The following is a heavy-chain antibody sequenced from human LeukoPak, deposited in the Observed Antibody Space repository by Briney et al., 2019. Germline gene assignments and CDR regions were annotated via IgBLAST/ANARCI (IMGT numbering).Heavy chain of an antibody. CDR2: ISSNGGST. D-gene: IGHD2-15*01. V-gene: IGHV3-64*01. J-gene: IGHJ4*02. Sequence: PGGSLRLSCAASGFTFSSYWMHWVRQAPGKGLEYVSAISSNGGSTYYANSVKGRFTISRDNSKNTLYLQMSSLRSEDTAVYFCARDLSGGSCIDYWGQGTLVTVSS. CDR1: GFTFSSYW. CDR3: ARDLSGGSCIDY.